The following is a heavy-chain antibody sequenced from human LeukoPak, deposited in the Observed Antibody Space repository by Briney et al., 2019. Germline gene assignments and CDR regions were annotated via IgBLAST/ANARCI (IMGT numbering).Heavy chain of an antibody. J-gene: IGHJ6*03. D-gene: IGHD6-19*01. V-gene: IGHV4-59*01. CDR3: ARVRSSGWYPDYYYYYYMDV. CDR1: GGSISSYY. CDR2: IYYSGST. Sequence: SETLSLTCTVSGGSISSYYWSWIRQPPGKGLEWIGYIYYSGSTNHNPSLKSRVTISVDTSKNQFSLKLSSVTAADTAVYYCARVRSSGWYPDYYYYYYMDVWGKGTTVTVSS.